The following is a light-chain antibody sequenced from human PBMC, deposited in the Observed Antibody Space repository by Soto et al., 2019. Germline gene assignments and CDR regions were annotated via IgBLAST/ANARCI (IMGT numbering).Light chain of an antibody. CDR1: RSINRW. V-gene: IGKV1-5*01. J-gene: IGKJ1*01. Sequence: DIQMTQSPSTLSASVGDRVTITCRASRSINRWLAWYQQKPGKAPKLIISDASNLENGVPSRFSGSGSGTEFTLTISSLQSDDFATYYCQQYSAYWTFGQGPKVDIK. CDR3: QQYSAYWT. CDR2: DAS.